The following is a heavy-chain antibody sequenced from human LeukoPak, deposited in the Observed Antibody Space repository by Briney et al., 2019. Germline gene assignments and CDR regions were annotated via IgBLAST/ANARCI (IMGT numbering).Heavy chain of an antibody. V-gene: IGHV1-2*02. CDR1: GYTFTGYY. D-gene: IGHD3-22*01. Sequence: GASVKVSCKASGYTFTGYYMHWVRQAPGQGLEWMAWINPNSGVTHYAQKFQGRVTMIWDTSISTAYMELSKLRSDDTAVYYCAREWVYDSSGYYFLGYWGQGTLVTVSS. CDR3: AREWVYDSSGYYFLGY. J-gene: IGHJ4*02. CDR2: INPNSGVT.